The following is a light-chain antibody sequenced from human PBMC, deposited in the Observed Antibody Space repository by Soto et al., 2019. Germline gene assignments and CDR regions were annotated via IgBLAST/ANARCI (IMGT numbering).Light chain of an antibody. Sequence: DIQMTQSPSSLSASVGDRVTITCRASQGIRNGLVWYQQKPGKAPKRLIYAAASLQSGVPSRFSGTGSGTEFTLTINSLQHEEFAPYCCLHHNSLPLTLGQGTKLEIK. CDR3: LHHNSLPLT. CDR2: AAA. J-gene: IGKJ2*01. V-gene: IGKV1-17*01. CDR1: QGIRNG.